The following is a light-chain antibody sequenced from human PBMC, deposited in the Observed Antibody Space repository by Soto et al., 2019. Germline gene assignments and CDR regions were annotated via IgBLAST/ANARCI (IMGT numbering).Light chain of an antibody. CDR2: GVS. V-gene: IGKV3-20*01. J-gene: IGKJ5*01. Sequence: EIVLAQSPGTLSLSPGERATLSCRASQSVSSRFLAWYQQKPGQAPRLLMYGVSSRATGIPDRFSGSGSGTHFTLTISRLEPGDFAVYYCQHFGGTTFTFGQGTRLEIK. CDR1: QSVSSRF. CDR3: QHFGGTTFT.